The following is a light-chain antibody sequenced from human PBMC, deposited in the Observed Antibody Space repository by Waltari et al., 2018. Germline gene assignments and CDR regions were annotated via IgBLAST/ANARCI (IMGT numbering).Light chain of an antibody. CDR2: WAS. Sequence: DIVMTQSPDSLAVSLGERATIKCKSSQTVLFSSNNKNYLAWYQQKPGQPPKLLIYWASTRESGVPDRFSGSGSGTDFTLTISSLQAEDVAVYYCQQYCCTPWTFGQGTKVEIK. CDR1: QTVLFSSNNKNY. V-gene: IGKV4-1*01. CDR3: QQYCCTPWT. J-gene: IGKJ1*01.